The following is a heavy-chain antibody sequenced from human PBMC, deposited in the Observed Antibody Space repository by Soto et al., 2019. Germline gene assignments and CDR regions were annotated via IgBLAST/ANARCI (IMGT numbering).Heavy chain of an antibody. CDR1: GGTFSSYA. CDR2: IIPIFGTA. V-gene: IGHV1-69*13. D-gene: IGHD3-10*01. CDR3: ARESSRGDAFDI. Sequence: SVKVSCKASGGTFSSYAISWVRQAPGQGLEWMGGIIPIFGTANYAQKFQGRVTITADESTSTAYMELSSLRSEDTAVYYCARESSRGDAFDIWGQGTMVTVSS. J-gene: IGHJ3*02.